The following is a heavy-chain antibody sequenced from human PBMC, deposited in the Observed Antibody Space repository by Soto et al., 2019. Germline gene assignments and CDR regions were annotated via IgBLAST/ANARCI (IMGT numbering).Heavy chain of an antibody. D-gene: IGHD6-19*01. CDR1: DGSSSGNY. CDR2: IYRGST. J-gene: IGHJ4*02. Sequence: SETLSLTCTVSDGSSSGNYWSWIRQPPGKGLEWIGYIYRGSTNYNPSLKSRVTISIDTSKNQLSLKLSSMTAADTAIYYCAKVGGRGWIFASGGQGFLVPVS. V-gene: IGHV4-59*01. CDR3: AKVGGRGWIFAS.